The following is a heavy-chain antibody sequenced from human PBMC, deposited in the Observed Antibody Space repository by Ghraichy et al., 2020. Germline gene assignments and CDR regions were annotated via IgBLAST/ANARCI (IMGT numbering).Heavy chain of an antibody. CDR1: GFTFNNYY. J-gene: IGHJ4*02. Sequence: GESLNISCVASGFTFNNYYMSWIRQAPGKGLEWISYISGNIGDTNYADSVKGRFTISRDNAKNSVSLRLNSLRVEDTAVYYCVRDLPDGGNDYWGQGTLVTVSS. CDR2: ISGNIGDT. CDR3: VRDLPDGGNDY. D-gene: IGHD3-3*01. V-gene: IGHV3-11*06.